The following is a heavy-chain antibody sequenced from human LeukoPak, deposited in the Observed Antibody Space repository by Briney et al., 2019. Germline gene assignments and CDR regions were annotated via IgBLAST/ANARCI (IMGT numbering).Heavy chain of an antibody. V-gene: IGHV3-15*01. Sequence: AGGCLRLSCAASGFTFSNAWMSWVRQAPGKGLEWVGRIKSKTDGGTTDYAAPVKGRFTISRDDSKNTLYLQMNSLKTEDTAVYYCTTEYYYDSSGYIDYWGQGTLVTVTS. J-gene: IGHJ4*02. CDR3: TTEYYYDSSGYIDY. CDR1: GFTFSNAW. D-gene: IGHD3-22*01. CDR2: IKSKTDGGTT.